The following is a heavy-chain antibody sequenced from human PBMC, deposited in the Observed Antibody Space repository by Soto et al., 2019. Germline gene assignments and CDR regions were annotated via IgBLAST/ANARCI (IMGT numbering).Heavy chain of an antibody. Sequence: ETLSLTCTVSGGSISSGNYYWGWIRQPPGKGLEWIGSIYYSGSTYYNPSLKSRVTMSVDTSKNQFSLKLSSVTAADTAVYYCAGVDYYYYGMDVWGQGTTVTVSS. CDR1: GGSISSGNYY. J-gene: IGHJ6*02. V-gene: IGHV4-39*01. CDR3: AGVDYYYYGMDV. CDR2: IYYSGST.